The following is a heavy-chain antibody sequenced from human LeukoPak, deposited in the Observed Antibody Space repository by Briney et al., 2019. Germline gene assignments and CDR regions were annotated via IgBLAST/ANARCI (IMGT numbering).Heavy chain of an antibody. V-gene: IGHV1-69*04. CDR2: IIPILGIA. Sequence: SVKVSCKASGGTFSSYAISWVRQAPGQGLEWMGRIIPILGIANYAQKFQGRVTITADKSTSTAYMELSSLRSEDTAVYYCARDKTYSNFDYWGQGTLVTVSS. CDR3: ARDKTYSNFDY. D-gene: IGHD4-11*01. J-gene: IGHJ4*02. CDR1: GGTFSSYA.